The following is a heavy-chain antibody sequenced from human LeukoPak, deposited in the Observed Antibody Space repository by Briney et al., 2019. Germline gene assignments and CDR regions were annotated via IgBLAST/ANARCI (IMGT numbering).Heavy chain of an antibody. CDR1: GFTFSSYA. CDR2: ISYDGSNK. Sequence: GGSLRLSCAASGFTFSSYAMHWVRQAPGKWLEWVAVISYDGSNKYYADSVKGRFTISRDNSKNTLYLQMNSLRAEDTAVYYCASGPGKYRLRYWGQGTLVTVSS. J-gene: IGHJ4*02. CDR3: ASGPGKYRLRY. D-gene: IGHD5-12*01. V-gene: IGHV3-30*04.